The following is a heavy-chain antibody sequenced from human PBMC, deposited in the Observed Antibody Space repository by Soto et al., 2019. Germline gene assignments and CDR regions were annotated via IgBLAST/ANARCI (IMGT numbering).Heavy chain of an antibody. V-gene: IGHV1-18*01. CDR3: ARAHRQWLVFDH. Sequence: XSVKVSCKASVYTFTSYGISWVRQAPGQGLEWMGWISAYNGNTNYAQKLQGRVTMTTDTSTSTAYMELRSLRSDDTAVYYCARAHRQWLVFDHWGQGTLVTVSS. D-gene: IGHD6-19*01. CDR1: VYTFTSYG. CDR2: ISAYNGNT. J-gene: IGHJ5*02.